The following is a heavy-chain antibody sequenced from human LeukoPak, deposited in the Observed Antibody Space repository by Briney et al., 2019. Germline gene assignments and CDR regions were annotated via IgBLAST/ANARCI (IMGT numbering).Heavy chain of an antibody. CDR2: IYYSGST. CDR3: ARLVGEQWLVSLGWFDP. CDR1: GGSISSSSYY. V-gene: IGHV4-39*01. J-gene: IGHJ5*02. D-gene: IGHD6-19*01. Sequence: SETLSLTCTVSGGSISSSSYYWGWTRQPPGKGLEWIGSIYYSGSTYYNPSLKSRVTISVDTSKNQFSLKLSSVAAADTAVYYCARLVGEQWLVSLGWFDPWGQGTLVTVSS.